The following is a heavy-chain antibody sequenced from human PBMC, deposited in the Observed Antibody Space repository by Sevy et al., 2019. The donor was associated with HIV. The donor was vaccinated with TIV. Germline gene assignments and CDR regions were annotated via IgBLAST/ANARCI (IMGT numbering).Heavy chain of an antibody. CDR2: IKQDGSEK. Sequence: GGSLRLSCAASGFTFSSYWMSWVRQAPGKGLEWVANIKQDGSEKYYVDSVKGRFTISRDNAKNSLYLQMNSLRAEDTAVYYCARLTYDILTGYYGSDYWGQGTLVTVSS. V-gene: IGHV3-7*01. CDR3: ARLTYDILTGYYGSDY. J-gene: IGHJ4*02. CDR1: GFTFSSYW. D-gene: IGHD3-9*01.